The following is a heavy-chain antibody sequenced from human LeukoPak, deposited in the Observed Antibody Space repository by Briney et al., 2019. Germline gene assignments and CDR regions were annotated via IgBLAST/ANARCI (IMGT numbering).Heavy chain of an antibody. V-gene: IGHV3-74*01. D-gene: IGHD3-10*01. J-gene: IGHJ4*02. CDR3: ASDYYVSGSYYRLFY. CDR1: GFTFSSYW. Sequence: GGSLRLSCGASGFTFSSYWMHWVRQAPGKGLVWVSGINSDGGTTTYADSVKGRFTISRDNAKNTLYLQMNNLRAEDTAVYYCASDYYVSGSYYRLFYWGQGTLVTVSS. CDR2: INSDGGTT.